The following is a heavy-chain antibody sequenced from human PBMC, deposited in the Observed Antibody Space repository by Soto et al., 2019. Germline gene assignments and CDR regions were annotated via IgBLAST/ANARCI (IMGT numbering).Heavy chain of an antibody. Sequence: SETLSLTCAVYGGSFSGYYWSWIRQPPGKGLEWIGEINHSGSTNYNPSLKSRVTISVDTSKNQFSLKLSSVTAADTAVYYCARGFRMTIFGVVPHQFDPWGQGTLVTVSS. J-gene: IGHJ5*02. CDR1: GGSFSGYY. D-gene: IGHD3-3*01. CDR3: ARGFRMTIFGVVPHQFDP. CDR2: INHSGST. V-gene: IGHV4-34*01.